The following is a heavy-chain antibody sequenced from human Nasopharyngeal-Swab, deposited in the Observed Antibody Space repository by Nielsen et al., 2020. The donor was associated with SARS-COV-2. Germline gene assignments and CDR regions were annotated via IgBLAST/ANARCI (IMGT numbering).Heavy chain of an antibody. CDR1: GGSISSSSFY. CDR3: ARRDYDFWSGFNGYYYGMDV. J-gene: IGHJ6*02. V-gene: IGHV4-39*01. CDR2: IYYSGRT. Sequence: SETLSPTCTFPGGSISSSSFYWGWIRQPPGKGLEWIGSIYYSGRTYYNPSLKSRVTISVDTSKNQFSLKLSSVTAADTAVYYCARRDYDFWSGFNGYYYGMDVWGQGTTVTVSS. D-gene: IGHD3-3*01.